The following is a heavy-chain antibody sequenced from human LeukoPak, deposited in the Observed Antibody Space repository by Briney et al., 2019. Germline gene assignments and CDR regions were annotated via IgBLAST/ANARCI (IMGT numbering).Heavy chain of an antibody. Sequence: GGSLRLSCAASGFTFDDYAMHWVRQAPGKGLEWVSGISWNSGSIGYADSVKGRFTISRDNAKNSLYLQMNSLRAEDMALYYCAKDQACSSTSCYVSTRGAFDIWGQGTMVTVST. D-gene: IGHD2-2*01. CDR2: ISWNSGSI. V-gene: IGHV3-9*03. CDR3: AKDQACSSTSCYVSTRGAFDI. J-gene: IGHJ3*02. CDR1: GFTFDDYA.